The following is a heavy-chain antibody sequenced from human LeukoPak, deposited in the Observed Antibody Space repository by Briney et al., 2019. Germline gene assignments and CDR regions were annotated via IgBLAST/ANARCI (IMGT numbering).Heavy chain of an antibody. CDR2: IGGSESST. D-gene: IGHD2-21*02. CDR1: GFTFSSYA. CDR3: AKGETYIVVTSTSDS. Sequence: GGFLRLSCAASGFTFSSYAMTWVRQAPGKGLEWVSAIGGSESSTYYADSVKGRFTISRDNSKNTLYLQMNSLRAEDTAVYYCAKGETYIVVTSTSDSWGQGTLVTVSS. V-gene: IGHV3-23*01. J-gene: IGHJ4*02.